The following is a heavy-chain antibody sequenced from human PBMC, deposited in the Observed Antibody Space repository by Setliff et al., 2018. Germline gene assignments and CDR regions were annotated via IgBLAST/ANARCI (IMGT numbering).Heavy chain of an antibody. V-gene: IGHV1-18*01. CDR2: ISAYNGNT. Sequence: ASVKVSCKASGYTFTSYGITWVRQAPGQGLEWMGWISAYNGNTNYAPNLQGRLTMTTDTSTSTAYMELRSLRSDDTAVYYCARDGYYHSSGSKTGLGVSDIWGQGTMVTVSS. CDR3: ARDGYYHSSGSKTGLGVSDI. CDR1: GYTFTSYG. J-gene: IGHJ3*02. D-gene: IGHD3-22*01.